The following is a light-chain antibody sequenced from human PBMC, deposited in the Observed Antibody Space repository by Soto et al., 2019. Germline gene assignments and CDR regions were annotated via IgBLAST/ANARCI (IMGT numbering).Light chain of an antibody. V-gene: IGLV1-44*01. J-gene: IGLJ1*01. CDR2: SNN. CDR1: SSNIGSNT. Sequence: QSVLTQPPSASGTPGQRVTISCSGSSSNIGSNTVNWYQQLPGTAPKLLIYSNNQRPSGVPDRFSGSKSGTSAPLAISGLQSEDEADYYCAAWDDSLNGYYVFGTGTQLTVL. CDR3: AAWDDSLNGYYV.